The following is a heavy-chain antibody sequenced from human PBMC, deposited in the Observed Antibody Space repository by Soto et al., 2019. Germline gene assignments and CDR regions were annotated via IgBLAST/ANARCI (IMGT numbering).Heavy chain of an antibody. V-gene: IGHV4-30-4*01. CDR1: GGSISSGDYY. CDR2: IYYSGST. Sequence: SETLSLTCTVSGGSISSGDYYWSWIRQPPGKGLEWIGYIYYSGSTYYNPSLKSRVTISVDTSKNQFSLKLSSVTAADTAVYYCARDNILGIWYGGMDVWGQGTTVTVS. CDR3: ARDNILGIWYGGMDV. D-gene: IGHD6-13*01. J-gene: IGHJ6*02.